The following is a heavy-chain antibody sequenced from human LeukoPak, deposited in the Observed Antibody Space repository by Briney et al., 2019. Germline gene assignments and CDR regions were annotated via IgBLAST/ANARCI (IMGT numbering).Heavy chain of an antibody. CDR2: IYYSGST. J-gene: IGHJ4*02. Sequence: SETLTLTCAVYGGSFSGDYWSWIRQPPGKGLEWIGYIYYSGSTYYNPSLKSRVTISVDTSKNQFSLKLSSVTAADTAVYYCARGDYYGSGRAPFDYWGQGTLVTVSS. D-gene: IGHD3-10*01. V-gene: IGHV4-34*01. CDR1: GGSFSGDY. CDR3: ARGDYYGSGRAPFDY.